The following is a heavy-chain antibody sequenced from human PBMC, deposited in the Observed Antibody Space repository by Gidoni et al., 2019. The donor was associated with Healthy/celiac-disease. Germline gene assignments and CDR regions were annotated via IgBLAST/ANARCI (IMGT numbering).Heavy chain of an antibody. V-gene: IGHV4-34*01. CDR2: INPSGST. D-gene: IGHD4-17*01. CDR1: GVSFSGYY. CDR3: ARGPYGDYGYGGFDY. J-gene: IGHJ4*02. Sequence: QVQLQQWGAGLLKPSEPLSLTCAVYGVSFSGYYWSWIRQPPGKGLEWIGEINPSGSTNYNPSLKSRVTISVDTSKNQFSLKLSSVTAADTAVYYCARGPYGDYGYGGFDYWGQGTLVTVSS.